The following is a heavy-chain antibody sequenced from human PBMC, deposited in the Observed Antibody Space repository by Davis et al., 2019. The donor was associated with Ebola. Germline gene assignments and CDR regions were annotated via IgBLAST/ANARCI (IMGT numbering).Heavy chain of an antibody. CDR2: ISGSGGST. D-gene: IGHD5-12*01. Sequence: PGGSLRLSCAASGFTFSSYGMHWVRQAPGKGLEWVSAISGSGGSTYYADSVKGRFTISRDNSKNTLYLQMNSLKTEDTAVYYCTTGWIFDYWGQGTLVTVSS. CDR1: GFTFSSYG. CDR3: TTGWIFDY. V-gene: IGHV3-23*01. J-gene: IGHJ4*02.